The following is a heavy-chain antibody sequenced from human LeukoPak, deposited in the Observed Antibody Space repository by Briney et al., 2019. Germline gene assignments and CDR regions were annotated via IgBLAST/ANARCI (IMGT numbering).Heavy chain of an antibody. CDR3: VRDLAAAIGDY. CDR1: GYNFIVYY. D-gene: IGHD6-13*01. V-gene: IGHV1-2*02. Sequence: ASVKVSCKGSGYNFIVYYMHSVRQAPGQGLEWMGWINPNTGDTNYAQKFKGRVTMTRETSISTAYMDLSRLRSDDTAVYYCVRDLAAAIGDYWGQGTLVTVSS. CDR2: INPNTGDT. J-gene: IGHJ4*02.